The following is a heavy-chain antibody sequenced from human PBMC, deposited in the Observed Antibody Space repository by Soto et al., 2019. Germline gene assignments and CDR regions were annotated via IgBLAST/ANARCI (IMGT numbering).Heavy chain of an antibody. CDR2: INHSGST. J-gene: IGHJ4*02. Sequence: QVQLQQWGAGLLKPSETLSLTCAVYGGSFSAYYWSWIRQPPGKGLEWLGEINHSGSTNYNPSLKRRVTISVDTSKNQFSLKLSSVTAADTAVYYCARYYGGKVLDYWGQGTLVTVSS. D-gene: IGHD4-17*01. CDR3: ARYYGGKVLDY. V-gene: IGHV4-34*01. CDR1: GGSFSAYY.